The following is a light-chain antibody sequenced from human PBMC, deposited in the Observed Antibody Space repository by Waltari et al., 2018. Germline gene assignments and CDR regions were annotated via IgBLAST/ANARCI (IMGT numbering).Light chain of an antibody. V-gene: IGKV3D-15*01. CDR2: LAS. CDR3: QHHSTWPPT. CDR1: QNIRNS. J-gene: IGKJ1*01. Sequence: EIVMTQSPATLSVSPGERATPSCRASQNIRNSLAWYQQKPGQAPRLLISLASTRATGTPARFSGSGSGTQFSLTISSLQHEDFAIYYCQHHSTWPPTFGPGTRV.